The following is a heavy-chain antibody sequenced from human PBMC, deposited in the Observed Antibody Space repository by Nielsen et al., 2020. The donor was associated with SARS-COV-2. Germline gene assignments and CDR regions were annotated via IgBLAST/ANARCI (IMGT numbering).Heavy chain of an antibody. Sequence: GESLKISCAASGFTFSNYDMHWVRQAAGKGLEWVSSIDSSGNTYYADSVKGRFTISRENAKNSFFLQMNSLRAGDTAVYYCTRAQWEPKVDAFDVWGQGTMVTVSS. V-gene: IGHV3-13*04. J-gene: IGHJ3*01. D-gene: IGHD1-26*01. CDR1: GFTFSNYD. CDR2: IDSSGNT. CDR3: TRAQWEPKVDAFDV.